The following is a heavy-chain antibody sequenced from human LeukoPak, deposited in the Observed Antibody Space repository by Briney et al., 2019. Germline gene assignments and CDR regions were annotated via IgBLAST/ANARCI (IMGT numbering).Heavy chain of an antibody. CDR3: ARWYYYDSRRWFDP. CDR2: ISGSGTI. J-gene: IGHJ5*02. Sequence: SETLSLTCTVSGVSIHSYWSWIRQPAGKGLEWIGRISGSGTITYNPALQRRLTISIDTSKNQFSLKLMSVTVADTAVYYCARWYYYDSRRWFDPWGQGTLVTVSS. D-gene: IGHD3-22*01. V-gene: IGHV4-4*07. CDR1: GVSIHSY.